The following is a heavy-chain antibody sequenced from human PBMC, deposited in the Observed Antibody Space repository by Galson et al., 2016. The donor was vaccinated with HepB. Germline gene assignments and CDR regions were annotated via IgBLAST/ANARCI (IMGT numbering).Heavy chain of an antibody. J-gene: IGHJ4*02. V-gene: IGHV3-9*01. CDR2: ISWDSGIV. D-gene: IGHD6-6*01. Sequence: SLRLSCAASGFAFDEYAMHWVRQAPGKGLEWVSGISWDSGIVTYADSGKGRFTISRDNGKNSLSLQMSSLRAEDTALYYCAKSGSSSYTLSYFDYWGQGTLVTVSS. CDR3: AKSGSSSYTLSYFDY. CDR1: GFAFDEYA.